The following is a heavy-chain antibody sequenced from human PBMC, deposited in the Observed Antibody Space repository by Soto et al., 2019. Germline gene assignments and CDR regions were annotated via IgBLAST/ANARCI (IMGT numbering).Heavy chain of an antibody. CDR3: GTSKTYFFKTGGYHHVPLAF. Sequence: LSLTCAVSGGSLSNYYWSCIRQPPAKGLEWIGEIYHSWSTNYNSSLMSLVSISVDTSKNQFYLKLSSVTAADTAVYYGGTSKTYFFKTGGYHHVPLAFWGQGTLVTVSS. CDR1: GGSLSNYY. J-gene: IGHJ4*02. D-gene: IGHD2-8*02. V-gene: IGHV4-34*01. CDR2: IYHSWST.